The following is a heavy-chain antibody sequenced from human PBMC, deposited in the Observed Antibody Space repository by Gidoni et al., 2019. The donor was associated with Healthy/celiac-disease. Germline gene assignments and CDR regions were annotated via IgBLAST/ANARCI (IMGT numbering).Heavy chain of an antibody. V-gene: IGHV5-51*01. CDR1: GYSFTSYW. D-gene: IGHD2-2*01. CDR2: IYPGDSDT. Sequence: EVQLVQSGAEVKKPGESLKISCKGSGYSFTSYWLGWVRQMPGKGLEWMGSIYPGDSDTRYSPSFQGQVTISADKSISTAYLQWSSLKVSDTAMYYCARQGDCSSTSCYFGFLFEGSPNYYYYGMDVWGQGTTVTVSS. CDR3: ARQGDCSSTSCYFGFLFEGSPNYYYYGMDV. J-gene: IGHJ6*02.